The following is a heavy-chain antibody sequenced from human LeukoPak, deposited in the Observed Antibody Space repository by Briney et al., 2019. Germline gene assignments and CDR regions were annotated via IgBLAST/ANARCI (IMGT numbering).Heavy chain of an antibody. CDR2: IIPIFGTA. CDR3: AREQLLWFGELFRGNWFDP. Sequence: SVKVSCKASGGTFSSYAISWVRQAPGQGLEWMGGIIPIFGTANYAQKFQGRVTITADESTSTAYMVLSSLRSEDTAVYYCAREQLLWFGELFRGNWFDPWGQGTLVTVSS. V-gene: IGHV1-69*13. J-gene: IGHJ5*02. D-gene: IGHD3-10*01. CDR1: GGTFSSYA.